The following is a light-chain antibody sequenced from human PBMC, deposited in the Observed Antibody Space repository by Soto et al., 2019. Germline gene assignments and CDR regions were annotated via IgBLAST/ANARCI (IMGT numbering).Light chain of an antibody. J-gene: IGKJ1*01. CDR3: QQYGGSPRT. Sequence: EVVLTQSPGTLSLSPGERVTLSCRASQSISQSLAWYQQRPGQSPRLLIYDASRRATGIPDRFTGSGFGTDFTLTISRLAPEDLAVYYCQQYGGSPRTFGQGTKVELK. CDR2: DAS. CDR1: QSISQS. V-gene: IGKV3-20*01.